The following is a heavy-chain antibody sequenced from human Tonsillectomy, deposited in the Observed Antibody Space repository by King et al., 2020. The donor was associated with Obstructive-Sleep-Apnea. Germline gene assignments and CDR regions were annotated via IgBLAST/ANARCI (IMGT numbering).Heavy chain of an antibody. D-gene: IGHD5-24*01. J-gene: IGHJ4*02. CDR3: ARRAKRGLPPGENY. CDR2: IEPSDAYT. CDR1: VYSFTSYW. V-gene: IGHV5-10-1*03. Sequence: VQLVESGAEVKKPGESLRISCKGSVYSFTSYWISWVRPIPGESLEWMGRIEPSDAYTNYSPSFQAHGTISADKSISTAYLQWSSLKASDTAMYYCARRAKRGLPPGENYWGQGTLVTVSS.